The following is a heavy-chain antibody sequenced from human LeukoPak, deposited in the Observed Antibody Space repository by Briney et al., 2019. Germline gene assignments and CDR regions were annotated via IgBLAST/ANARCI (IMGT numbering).Heavy chain of an antibody. CDR3: ARGKVVTMVRGVIITYFDY. CDR2: IYYSGST. J-gene: IGHJ4*02. Sequence: SETLSLTCTVSGGSISSNSYYWGWIRQPPGKGLEWIGSIYYSGSTYYNPSLKSRVTISVDTSKNQFSLKLSSVTAADTAVYYCARGKVVTMVRGVIITYFDYWGQGTLVTVSS. D-gene: IGHD3-10*01. CDR1: GGSISSNSYY. V-gene: IGHV4-39*07.